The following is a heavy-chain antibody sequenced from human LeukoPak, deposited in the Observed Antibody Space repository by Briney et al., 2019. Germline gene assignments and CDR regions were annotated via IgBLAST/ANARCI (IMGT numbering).Heavy chain of an antibody. CDR2: ITPNADRA. Sequence: PGGSLRLSCAASGFTFGSNGMSWVRQAPGKGLEWVSFITPNADRASYADSVKGRFTISRDNPRNTLYMQMNSLRDEDTAVYYCAIMHGYYDGSGYWVQWGQGTLVTVSS. V-gene: IGHV3-23*01. CDR3: AIMHGYYDGSGYWVQ. D-gene: IGHD3-22*01. J-gene: IGHJ1*01. CDR1: GFTFGSNG.